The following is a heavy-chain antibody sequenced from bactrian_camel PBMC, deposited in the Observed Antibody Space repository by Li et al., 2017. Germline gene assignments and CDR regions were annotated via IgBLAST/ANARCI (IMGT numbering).Heavy chain of an antibody. CDR2: MISTGGRT. D-gene: IGHD1*01. J-gene: IGHJ4*01. Sequence: DVQLVESGGGLVQPGGSLRLSCEVSGFRFESYGMSWVRQAPGKGLEWVSVMISTGGRTYYTNSVKGRFTISIDNSKNTLYLQMNSLRADDSAMYYCAIGLFADFGLGLGTQVTV. CDR1: GFRFESYG. V-gene: IGHV3S40*01.